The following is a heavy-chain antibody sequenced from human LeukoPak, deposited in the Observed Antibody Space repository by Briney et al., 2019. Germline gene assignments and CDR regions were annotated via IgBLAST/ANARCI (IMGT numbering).Heavy chain of an antibody. J-gene: IGHJ5*02. CDR3: AREGELRGYCSSTSCYAYNWFDP. CDR2: IYTSGST. D-gene: IGHD2-2*01. CDR1: GGSISSYY. V-gene: IGHV4-4*07. Sequence: SETLSLTCTVSGGSISSYYWSWIRQPAGKGLEWIGRIYTSGSTNYNPSLKSRVTMSVDTSKNQFSLKLSSVTAADTAVYYCAREGELRGYCSSTSCYAYNWFDPWGQGTLVTVSS.